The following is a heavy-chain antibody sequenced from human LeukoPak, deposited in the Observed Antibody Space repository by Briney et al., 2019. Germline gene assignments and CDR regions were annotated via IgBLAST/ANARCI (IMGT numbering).Heavy chain of an antibody. J-gene: IGHJ4*02. D-gene: IGHD5-18*01. Sequence: SETLSLTCTVSGGSISSSSYYWGWIRQPPGKGLEWIGSIYYSGSTYYNPSLKSRVTISVDKSKNQFSLKLSSVTAADTAVYYCARQSENTAMAIDYWGQGTLVTVSS. CDR2: IYYSGST. CDR1: GGSISSSSYY. CDR3: ARQSENTAMAIDY. V-gene: IGHV4-39*07.